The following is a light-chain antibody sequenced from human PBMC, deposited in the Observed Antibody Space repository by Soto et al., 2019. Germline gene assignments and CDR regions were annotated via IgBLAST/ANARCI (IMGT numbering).Light chain of an antibody. CDR2: DVS. J-gene: IGLJ2*01. CDR3: SSSTSSSTYVV. CDR1: SSDVGGYNY. V-gene: IGLV2-14*01. Sequence: QSALTQPASVSGSPGQSITISCTGTSSDVGGYNYVSWYQQHPGKAPKLMIYDVSNWPSGVSNRFSGSKSGNTASLTISGLQAEDEADYYCSSSTSSSTYVVFGGGTKLTVL.